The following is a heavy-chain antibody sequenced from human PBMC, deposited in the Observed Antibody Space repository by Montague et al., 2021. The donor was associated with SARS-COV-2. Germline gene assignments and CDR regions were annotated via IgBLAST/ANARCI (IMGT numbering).Heavy chain of an antibody. CDR1: GDSVSTNSGT. CDR3: ASAFYGDHWALDV. CDR2: TYYRSWWRS. D-gene: IGHD3-3*02. J-gene: IGHJ3*01. V-gene: IGHV6-1*01. Sequence: CAISGDSVSTNSGTWNWVRLSPSRGLEWLGRTYYRSWWRSQYPGSLESRITISGDTSKNQFSLQLNSVTPEDTAVYYCASAFYGDHWALDVWGQGTMVTVSS.